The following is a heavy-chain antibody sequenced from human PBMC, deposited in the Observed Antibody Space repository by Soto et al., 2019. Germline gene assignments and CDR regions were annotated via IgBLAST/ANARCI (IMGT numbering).Heavy chain of an antibody. CDR3: ARGALEYCSGGSCYSGYFQH. CDR1: GFTFSDYY. CDR2: ISSSGSTI. Sequence: GGSLRLSCAASGFTFSDYYMSWIRQAPGKGLEWVSYISSSGSTIYYADSVKGRFTISRDNAKNSLYLQMNSLRAEDTAVYYCARGALEYCSGGSCYSGYFQHWGQGTLVTVSS. V-gene: IGHV3-11*01. J-gene: IGHJ1*01. D-gene: IGHD2-15*01.